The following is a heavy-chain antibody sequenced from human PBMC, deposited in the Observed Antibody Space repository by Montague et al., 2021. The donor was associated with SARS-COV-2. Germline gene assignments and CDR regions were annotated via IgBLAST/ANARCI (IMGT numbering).Heavy chain of an antibody. Sequence: SLRLSCAASGFTFGDYCLSWVRQAPGKGLEWVAGIKRDGGKTCYSDSVKGRFTISRDNSKNSLSLQMNSLRAEDTALYYCARHPMGVGELSWYYGMDVWGQGTTVTVSS. J-gene: IGHJ6*02. D-gene: IGHD3-16*02. V-gene: IGHV3-20*04. CDR2: IKRDGGKT. CDR1: GFTFGDYC. CDR3: ARHPMGVGELSWYYGMDV.